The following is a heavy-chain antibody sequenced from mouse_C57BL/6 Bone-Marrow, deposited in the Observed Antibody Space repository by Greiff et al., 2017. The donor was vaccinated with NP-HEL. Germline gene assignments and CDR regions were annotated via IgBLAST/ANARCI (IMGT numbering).Heavy chain of an antibody. CDR1: GYTFTDYE. CDR3: TRRLLRFAWFAY. J-gene: IGHJ3*01. Sequence: QVQLQQSGAELVRPGASVTLSCKASGYTFTDYEMHWVKQTPVHGLAWIGAIDPETGGTAYNQKFKGKAILTADKSSSTAYMELRSLTSEDSAVYYCTRRLLRFAWFAYWGQGTLVTVSA. CDR2: IDPETGGT. V-gene: IGHV1-15*01. D-gene: IGHD1-1*01.